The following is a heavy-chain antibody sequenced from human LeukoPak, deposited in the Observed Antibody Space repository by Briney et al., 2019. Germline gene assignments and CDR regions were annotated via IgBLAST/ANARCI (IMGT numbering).Heavy chain of an antibody. J-gene: IGHJ5*02. CDR3: ARVTGGNWFDP. V-gene: IGHV3-11*01. D-gene: IGHD3-9*01. CDR1: GFTFSDYY. CDR2: MSTSGRII. Sequence: PGGSLRLSCAASGFTFSDYYMSWIRQAPGKGLEWVSYMSTSGRIIYYAESVKGRFTISRDNAKNSLCLQMNSLRAEDTAVYYCARVTGGNWFDPWGQGTLVTVSS.